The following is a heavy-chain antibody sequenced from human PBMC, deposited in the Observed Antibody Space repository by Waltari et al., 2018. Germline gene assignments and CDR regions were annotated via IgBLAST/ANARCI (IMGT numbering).Heavy chain of an antibody. J-gene: IGHJ3*02. V-gene: IGHV5-51*03. D-gene: IGHD7-27*01. Sequence: EVQLVQSGAEVKKPGESLKISCKGSGYSFTSYWIGWVRQMPGKGLEWMGIIHPGDLNTRYSPSFQGQVTISADKSISTAYLQWSSLKASDTAMYYCARRFNWGPPLFHDAFDIWGQGTMVTVSS. CDR1: GYSFTSYW. CDR3: ARRFNWGPPLFHDAFDI. CDR2: IHPGDLNT.